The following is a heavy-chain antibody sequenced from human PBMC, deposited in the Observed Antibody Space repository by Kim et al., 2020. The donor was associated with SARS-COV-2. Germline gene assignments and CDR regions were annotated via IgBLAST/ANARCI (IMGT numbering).Heavy chain of an antibody. CDR3: ARDSLAYCGGDCSEFDY. J-gene: IGHJ4*02. V-gene: IGHV4-38-2*02. CDR1: GSSISSGYY. CDR2: IYHSGST. Sequence: SETLSLTCTVSGSSISSGYYWGWIRQPPGKGLEWIGSIYHSGSTYYNPSLKSRVTISVDTSKNQFSLKLSSVTAADTAVYYCARDSLAYCGGDCSEFDYWGQGTLVTVSS. D-gene: IGHD2-21*02.